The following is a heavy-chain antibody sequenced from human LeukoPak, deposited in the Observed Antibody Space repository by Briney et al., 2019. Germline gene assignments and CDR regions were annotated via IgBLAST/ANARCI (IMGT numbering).Heavy chain of an antibody. Sequence: GGSLRLSCAASGFTFSNAWMSWVRQAPGKGLEWVGRIKSKTDGGTTDYAAPVKGRFTISRDDSRDTLLLHMNSLKTEDTAVYYCTTDLEYYDSSGYPLDYWGQGTLVTVSS. CDR2: IKSKTDGGTT. CDR1: GFTFSNAW. J-gene: IGHJ4*02. CDR3: TTDLEYYDSSGYPLDY. D-gene: IGHD3-22*01. V-gene: IGHV3-15*01.